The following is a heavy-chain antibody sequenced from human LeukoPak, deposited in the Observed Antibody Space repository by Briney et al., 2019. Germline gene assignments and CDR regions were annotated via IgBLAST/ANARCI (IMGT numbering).Heavy chain of an antibody. CDR2: ISYDGSNK. J-gene: IGHJ4*02. CDR3: ARKEGGNFDY. Sequence: GGSLRLSCAASGFTFSSYAMHWVRQAPGKGLEWVAVISYDGSNKYYADSVKGRFTISRDNPKNTLYLQMNSLRAEDTAVYYCARKEGGNFDYWGQGSLVTVSS. V-gene: IGHV3-30-3*01. D-gene: IGHD3-16*01. CDR1: GFTFSSYA.